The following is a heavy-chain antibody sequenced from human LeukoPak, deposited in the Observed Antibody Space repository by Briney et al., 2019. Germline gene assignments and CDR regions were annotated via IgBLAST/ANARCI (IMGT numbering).Heavy chain of an antibody. CDR1: GGSSSSYY. CDR2: IYYSGST. V-gene: IGHV4-59*08. J-gene: IGHJ3*01. CDR3: ARHPTTVGG. Sequence: SETLSLTCTVSGGSSSSYYWSWIRQPPGKGLEWIGYIYYSGSTNYNPSLKSRVTISVDTSKNQFSLKLSSVTAADTAVYYCARHPTTVGGWGQGTMVTVSS. D-gene: IGHD4-17*01.